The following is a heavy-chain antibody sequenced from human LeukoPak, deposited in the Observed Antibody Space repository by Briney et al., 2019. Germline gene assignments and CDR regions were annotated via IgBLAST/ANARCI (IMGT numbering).Heavy chain of an antibody. CDR2: ISTSGSTI. D-gene: IGHD3-10*01. CDR1: GFTFSDYY. V-gene: IGHV3-11*04. Sequence: GGSLRLSCAASGFTFSDYYMSWIRQTPGKGLEWVSYISTSGSTIYYADSVKGRFTISRDNSKNTLYLQMNSLRAEDAAVYYCAKDVDMVRPKPDYYFDYWGQGTLVTVSS. CDR3: AKDVDMVRPKPDYYFDY. J-gene: IGHJ4*02.